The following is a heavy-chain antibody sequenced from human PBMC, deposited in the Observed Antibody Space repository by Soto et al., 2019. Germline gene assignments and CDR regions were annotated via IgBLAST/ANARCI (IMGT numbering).Heavy chain of an antibody. D-gene: IGHD2-21*02. V-gene: IGHV1-18*04. CDR2: ISAYNGNT. CDR1: GYTFTSYG. Sequence: QVQLVQSGAEVKKPGASLKVSCKASGYTFTSYGISWVRQAPGQGLEWLGWISAYNGNTNYAQKLQGRVTMTTDTSTSTADLELSSRSSDDTALYYCARVSQIVVVTATYWYFDLWCRGTLVTVSA. J-gene: IGHJ2*01. CDR3: ARVSQIVVVTATYWYFDL.